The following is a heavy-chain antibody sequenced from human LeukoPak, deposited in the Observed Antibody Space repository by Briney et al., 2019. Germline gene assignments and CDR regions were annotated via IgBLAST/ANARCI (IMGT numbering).Heavy chain of an antibody. CDR3: ARAPGGRSWYYFDY. D-gene: IGHD6-13*01. Sequence: GRSLRLSCAASGFTFSSYAIHWVRQAPGKGLEWVAVTVFDGSNEYYADSVKGRFTISRDNSKNTVYLQMSGLRPGDTAVYYCARAPGGRSWYYFDYWGQGTLVTVSS. CDR2: TVFDGSNE. J-gene: IGHJ4*02. CDR1: GFTFSSYA. V-gene: IGHV3-30*04.